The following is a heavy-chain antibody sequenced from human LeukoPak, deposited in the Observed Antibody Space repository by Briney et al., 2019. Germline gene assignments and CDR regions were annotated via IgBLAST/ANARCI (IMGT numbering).Heavy chain of an antibody. V-gene: IGHV3-7*01. Sequence: GGSLRLSCEASGFRFSDYWMTWVRQAPGKGLEWVANKKEDGGGKYYVDSVKGRFTLSKDNAKNSVYLQMNSLGAEDTAVYYCARGWGEKGYCRGGTCNNPQFDYWGQGILVTVSS. J-gene: IGHJ4*02. CDR2: KKEDGGGK. CDR3: ARGWGEKGYCRGGTCNNPQFDY. CDR1: GFRFSDYW. D-gene: IGHD2-15*01.